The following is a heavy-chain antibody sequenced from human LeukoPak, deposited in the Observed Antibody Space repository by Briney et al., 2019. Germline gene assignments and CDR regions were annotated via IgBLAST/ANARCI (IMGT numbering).Heavy chain of an antibody. V-gene: IGHV3-33*01. CDR2: IWYDGSNK. CDR1: GFTFSSYG. J-gene: IGHJ4*02. CDR3: ARVGYCSSTSRCYYFDY. D-gene: IGHD2-2*03. Sequence: GRSLRLSCAASGFTFSSYGMHWVRQAPGKGLEWVAVIWYDGSNKYYADSVKGRFTISRDNSKNTLYLQMNSLRAEDTAVYYCARVGYCSSTSRCYYFDYWGQGTLVTVSS.